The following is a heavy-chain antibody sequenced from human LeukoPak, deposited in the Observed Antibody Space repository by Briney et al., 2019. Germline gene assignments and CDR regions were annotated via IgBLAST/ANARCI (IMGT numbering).Heavy chain of an antibody. CDR1: GFTFSSYA. CDR3: APLRSRGYDKYYFDY. D-gene: IGHD5-12*01. J-gene: IGHJ4*02. Sequence: GGSLRLSCAASGFTFSSYAMSWVRRAPGKGLEWVSAISGSGGSTYYADSVKGRFTISRDNSKNTLYLQMNSLRAEDTAVYYCAPLRSRGYDKYYFDYWGQGTLVTVSS. V-gene: IGHV3-23*01. CDR2: ISGSGGST.